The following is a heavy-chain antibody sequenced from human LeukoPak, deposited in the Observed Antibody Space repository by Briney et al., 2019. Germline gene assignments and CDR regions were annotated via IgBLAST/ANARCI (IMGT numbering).Heavy chain of an antibody. CDR2: IIPIFGTA. V-gene: IGHV1-69*05. CDR1: GGTFSSYA. D-gene: IGHD3-22*01. Sequence: SVKVSCKASGGTFSSYAISWVRQAPGQGLEWMGGIIPIFGTANYAQKFQGRVTITTDESTSTAYMELSSLRSEDTAVYYCARGPHSSGYYPLFDYWGQGTLVTVSS. CDR3: ARGPHSSGYYPLFDY. J-gene: IGHJ4*02.